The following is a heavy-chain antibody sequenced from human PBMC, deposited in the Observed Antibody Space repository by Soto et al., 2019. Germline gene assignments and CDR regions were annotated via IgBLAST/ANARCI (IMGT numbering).Heavy chain of an antibody. J-gene: IGHJ4*02. D-gene: IGHD5-12*01. Sequence: EVQLVESGGGLVQPGGSLRLSCAASGFTVSSNYMSWVRQAPGKGLEWVSVIYSGGSTYYADSVKGRFTISRDNSKNTLYLQMNSLRAEDTAVYYCASAGSLYSGYTIDYWCQGTLVTVSS. V-gene: IGHV3-66*01. CDR1: GFTVSSNY. CDR3: ASAGSLYSGYTIDY. CDR2: IYSGGST.